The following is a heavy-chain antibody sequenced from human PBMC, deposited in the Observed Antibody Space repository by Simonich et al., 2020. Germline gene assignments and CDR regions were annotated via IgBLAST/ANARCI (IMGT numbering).Heavy chain of an antibody. D-gene: IGHD6-13*01. J-gene: IGHJ3*02. V-gene: IGHV4-39*01. Sequence: QLQLQESGPGLVKPSETLSLTCTVSGGSISSSSYYWGWIRQPPGKGLEWMGSIYYSGITYYTPSLNSRVTISVDTSKNQFSLKLSSVTAADTAVYYCARHAGFAFDIWGQGTMVTVSS. CDR2: IYYSGIT. CDR3: ARHAGFAFDI. CDR1: GGSISSSSYY.